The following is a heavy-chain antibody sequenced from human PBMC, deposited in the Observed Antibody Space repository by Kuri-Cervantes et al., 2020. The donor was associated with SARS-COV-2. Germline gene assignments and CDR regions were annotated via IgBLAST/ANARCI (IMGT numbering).Heavy chain of an antibody. Sequence: SVKVSCKASGGTFSSYAISWVRQAPGQGLEWMGGIIPIFGTANYAQKFQGRVTMTRDTSTSTVYMELRSLRSDDTAVYYCARASLTVDAFDIWGQGTMVTVSS. CDR2: IIPIFGTA. D-gene: IGHD4/OR15-4a*01. J-gene: IGHJ3*02. V-gene: IGHV1-69*05. CDR3: ARASLTVDAFDI. CDR1: GGTFSSYA.